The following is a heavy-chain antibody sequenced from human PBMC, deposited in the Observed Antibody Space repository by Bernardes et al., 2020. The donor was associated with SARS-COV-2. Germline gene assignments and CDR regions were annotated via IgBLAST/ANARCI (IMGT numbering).Heavy chain of an antibody. D-gene: IGHD6-13*01. J-gene: IGHJ4*02. CDR1: GFTFTTYS. CDR3: VRVGLGTAGYFDY. V-gene: IGHV3-48*01. CDR2: ISSSGNTI. Sequence: GGSPRLSCAASGFTFTTYSMNWVRQAPGKGLEWVAYISSSGNTIYYADSVKGRFTISRDNAKDSLYLQMISLRAEDTAIYYCVRVGLGTAGYFDYWGQGTLVTVSS.